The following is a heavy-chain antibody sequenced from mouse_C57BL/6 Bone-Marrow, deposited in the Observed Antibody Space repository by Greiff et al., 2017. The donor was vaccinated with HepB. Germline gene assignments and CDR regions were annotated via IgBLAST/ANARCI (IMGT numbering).Heavy chain of an antibody. CDR3: ARFPLTTVVATRYFDV. V-gene: IGHV1-26*01. CDR1: GYTFTDYY. J-gene: IGHJ1*03. D-gene: IGHD1-1*01. Sequence: EVQLQQSGPELVKPGASVKISCKASGYTFTDYYMNWVKQSHGKGLEWIGDINPNNGGTSYNQKFKGKATLTVDKSSSTAYMELRSLTSEDSAVYYCARFPLTTVVATRYFDVWGTGTTVTVSS. CDR2: INPNNGGT.